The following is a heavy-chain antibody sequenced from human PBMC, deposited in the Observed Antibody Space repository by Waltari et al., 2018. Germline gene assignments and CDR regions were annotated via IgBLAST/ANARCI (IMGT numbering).Heavy chain of an antibody. J-gene: IGHJ4*02. D-gene: IGHD5-12*01. CDR3: ARNSYTGYEDS. Sequence: QVQLVQSVAEVKKPGASVKVFCKASGYTFTKYDISWGRQAPGQGLEWMGWISGYNGNTNYAQKFQGRVTLTTDTSTTTAYMELRSLRSDDTAVYYCARNSYTGYEDSWGQGTLVTVSS. V-gene: IGHV1-18*01. CDR1: GYTFTKYD. CDR2: ISGYNGNT.